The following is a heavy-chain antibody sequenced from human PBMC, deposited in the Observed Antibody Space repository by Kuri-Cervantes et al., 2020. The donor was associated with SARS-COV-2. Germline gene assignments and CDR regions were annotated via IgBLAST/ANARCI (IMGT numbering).Heavy chain of an antibody. CDR2: ISYDGTNQ. V-gene: IGHV3-30*04. D-gene: IGHD2-21*01. CDR1: GFTFSSCA. Sequence: GGSLRLSCAASGFTFSSCAMHWVRLAPGKGLEWVAFISYDGTNQYYADSVRGRFTISRDNSKNKLYLQVNSLRAEDTAVYYCAKDRVGVLDSWGQGTRVTVSS. CDR3: AKDRVGVLDS. J-gene: IGHJ5*01.